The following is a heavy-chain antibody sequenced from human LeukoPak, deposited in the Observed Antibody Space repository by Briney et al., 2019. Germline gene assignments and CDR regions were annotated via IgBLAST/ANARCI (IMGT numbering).Heavy chain of an antibody. CDR3: ARVDSGRYYGHDY. CDR1: GGTFSSYA. CDR2: IIPIFGTA. V-gene: IGHV1-69*13. D-gene: IGHD1-26*01. J-gene: IGHJ4*02. Sequence: GASVKVSCKASGGTFSSYAISWVRQAPGQGLEWMGGIIPIFGTANYAQKFQGRVTITADESTSTAYMELSSLRSDDTAMYYCARVDSGRYYGHDYWGQGTLVTVTS.